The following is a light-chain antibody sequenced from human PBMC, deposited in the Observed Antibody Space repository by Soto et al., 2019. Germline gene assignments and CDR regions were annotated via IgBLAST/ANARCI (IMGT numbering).Light chain of an antibody. CDR1: RSDVGGYNY. CDR2: DVS. Sequence: QSALTQPASVSGSPGQSITISCTGTRSDVGGYNYVSWYRQYPGKAPKLMIYDVSNRPSGVSNRFSGSKSGNTASLTISGLQAEDEADYYCSSYTSNSTLVVFGGGTKLTVL. CDR3: SSYTSNSTLVV. J-gene: IGLJ2*01. V-gene: IGLV2-14*01.